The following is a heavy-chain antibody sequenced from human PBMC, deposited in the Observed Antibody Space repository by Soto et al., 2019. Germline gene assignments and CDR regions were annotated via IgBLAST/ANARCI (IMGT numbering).Heavy chain of an antibody. CDR1: GFTFSSYR. J-gene: IGHJ1*01. V-gene: IGHV3-21*01. CDR3: ARDHDILTGYYIEH. Sequence: GGSLRLSCPASGFTFSSYRMNWVRRAPGRGREGVSSISRSSSYIYYADSVKGRFTISRDNAKNSLYLQMNSLRAEDTAVYYCARDHDILTGYYIEHWGQGTLVTVSS. D-gene: IGHD3-9*01. CDR2: ISRSSSYI.